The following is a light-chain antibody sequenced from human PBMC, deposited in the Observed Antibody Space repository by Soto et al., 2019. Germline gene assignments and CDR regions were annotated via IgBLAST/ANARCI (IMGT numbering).Light chain of an antibody. CDR1: SSDIGTYNF. CDR2: EVS. CDR3: CSSAGTYTRV. Sequence: QSVLTQPASVSGSPGQSVTISCTGTSSDIGTYNFVSWYQQLPGRAPKLIIYEVSNRPSGVSNRFSGSKSGNTASLTISGLQAEDEGDYYCCSSAGTYTRVFGTGTKVTVL. J-gene: IGLJ1*01. V-gene: IGLV2-14*01.